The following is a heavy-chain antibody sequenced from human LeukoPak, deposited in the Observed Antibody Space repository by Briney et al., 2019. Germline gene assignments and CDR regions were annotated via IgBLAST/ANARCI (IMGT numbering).Heavy chain of an antibody. J-gene: IGHJ4*02. CDR2: LNPNSGVT. CDR1: GYSFSDYH. D-gene: IGHD3-3*02. CDR3: SRANRIFTSVVTSFDR. Sequence: ASMKVSYEASGYSFSDYHIHWVRQAPGQGLEWMGWLNPNSGVTEYAQKFQGRVTMTRDTSINTAYMELTRLTSDDTAVYFCSRANRIFTSVVTSFDRWGRGTLVTVSS. V-gene: IGHV1-2*02.